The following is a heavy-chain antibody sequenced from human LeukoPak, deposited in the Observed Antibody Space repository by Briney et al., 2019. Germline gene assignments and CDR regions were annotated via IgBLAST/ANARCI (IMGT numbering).Heavy chain of an antibody. CDR1: GYIFTGYH. CDR2: INPNSGGT. V-gene: IGHV1-2*02. Sequence: ASVTVSCQASGYIFTGYHMHWVRQAPGQGLEWMGWINPNSGGTNYAQKFQGRVTMTRDTSISTAYMELSRLRSDDTAVYYCARDLPYSYGDDFDYWGQGTLVTVSS. J-gene: IGHJ4*02. CDR3: ARDLPYSYGDDFDY. D-gene: IGHD5-18*01.